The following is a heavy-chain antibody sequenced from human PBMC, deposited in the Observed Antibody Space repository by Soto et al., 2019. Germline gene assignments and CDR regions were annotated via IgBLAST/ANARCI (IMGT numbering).Heavy chain of an antibody. D-gene: IGHD1-1*01. CDR3: ARGHGWLQLGY. J-gene: IGHJ4*02. V-gene: IGHV1-69*12. CDR2: IIPIFGTA. CDR1: GGTFSSYA. Sequence: QVQLVQSGAEVKKPGSSVKVSCKASGGTFSSYAISWVRQAPGQGLEWMGGIIPIFGTANYAQKFQGRVTITADESTSTAALGLSSLSSRDTAGYYGARGHGWLQLGYWGQGTLVTVSS.